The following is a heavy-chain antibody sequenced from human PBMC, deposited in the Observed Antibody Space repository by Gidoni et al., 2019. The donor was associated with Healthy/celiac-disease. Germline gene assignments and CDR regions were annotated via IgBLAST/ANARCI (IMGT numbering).Heavy chain of an antibody. D-gene: IGHD5-18*01. CDR2: GST. V-gene: IGHV1-46*01. CDR3: ARESYGSTRSVDY. Sequence: GSTSYAQKFQGRVTMTRDTSTSTVYMELSSLRSEDTAVYYCARESYGSTRSVDYWGQGTLVTVSS. J-gene: IGHJ4*02.